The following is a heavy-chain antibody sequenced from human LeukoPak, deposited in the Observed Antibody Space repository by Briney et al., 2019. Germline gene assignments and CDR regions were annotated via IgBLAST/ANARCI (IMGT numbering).Heavy chain of an antibody. D-gene: IGHD3-3*01. CDR3: ASADQRNYDFWSGYYSEYGMDV. V-gene: IGHV4-31*03. CDR1: GGSISSGGYY. J-gene: IGHJ6*02. Sequence: SETLSLTCTVSGGSISSGGYYWSWIRQHPGKGLEWIGYIYYSGSTYYNPSLKSRVTISVDTSKNQFSLKLGSVTAADTAVYYCASADQRNYDFWSGYYSEYGMDVWGQGTTVTVSS. CDR2: IYYSGST.